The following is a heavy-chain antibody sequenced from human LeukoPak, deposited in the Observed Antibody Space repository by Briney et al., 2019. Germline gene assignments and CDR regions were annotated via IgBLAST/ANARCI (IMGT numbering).Heavy chain of an antibody. D-gene: IGHD6-6*01. CDR3: ARARIAARLIYYYYMDV. J-gene: IGHJ6*03. CDR2: IIPILGIA. Sequence: SVKVSCKASGYTFTSYAISWVRQAPGQGLEWMGRIIPILGIANYAQKFQGRVTITADKSTSTAYMELSSLRSEDTAVYYCARARIAARLIYYYYMDVWGKGTTVTVSS. CDR1: GYTFTSYA. V-gene: IGHV1-69*04.